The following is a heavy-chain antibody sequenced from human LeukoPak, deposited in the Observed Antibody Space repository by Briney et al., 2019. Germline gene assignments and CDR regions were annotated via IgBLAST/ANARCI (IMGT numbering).Heavy chain of an antibody. CDR2: IIANVGTP. D-gene: IGHD7-27*01. CDR3: ARLVNWGPLGDY. J-gene: IGHJ4*02. CDR1: GGSFSSNT. V-gene: IGHV1-69*13. Sequence: SVKVSCKASGGSFSSNTLSWVRQAPGQGLEWMGGIIANVGTPNYAQKFQGRVTVSADESTNTIYLVVDSLRPDDTAVYYCARLVNWGPLGDYWGQGTLVTVSS.